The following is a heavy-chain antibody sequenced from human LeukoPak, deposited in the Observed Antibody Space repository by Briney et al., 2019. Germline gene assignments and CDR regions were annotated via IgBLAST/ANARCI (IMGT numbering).Heavy chain of an antibody. CDR1: GFTFGSYD. V-gene: IGHV3-48*03. CDR2: ITDSSFTT. CDR3: ARVSGSGTPVYYYSYMDV. J-gene: IGHJ6*03. Sequence: GRSLRLSCAVSGFTFGSYDMNWVRQAPGKGLEWVSYITDSSFTTYYADSVKGRFTISRDNAKNTLYLQMDSLRAEDTAIYYCARVSGSGTPVYYYSYMDVWGKGTTVIVSS. D-gene: IGHD3-10*01.